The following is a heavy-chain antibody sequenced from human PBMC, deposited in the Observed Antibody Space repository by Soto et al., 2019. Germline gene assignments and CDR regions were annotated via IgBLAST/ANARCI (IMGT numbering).Heavy chain of an antibody. CDR1: GGTFSSYA. CDR2: IIPIFGTA. D-gene: IGHD5-12*01. J-gene: IGHJ4*02. V-gene: IGHV1-69*01. Sequence: QVPLVQSGAEVKKPGSSVKVSCKASGGTFSSYAISWVRQAPGQGLEWMGGIIPIFGTANYAQKFQGRVTITADESTSTAYMELSSLRSEDTAVYYCASTQHGADRYSGYVDYWGQGNLVTVSS. CDR3: ASTQHGADRYSGYVDY.